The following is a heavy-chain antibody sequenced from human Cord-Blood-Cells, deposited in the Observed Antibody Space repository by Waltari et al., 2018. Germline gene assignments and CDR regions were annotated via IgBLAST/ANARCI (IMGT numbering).Heavy chain of an antibody. J-gene: IGHJ4*02. D-gene: IGHD1-26*01. CDR3: ARDTVGATD. V-gene: IGHV4-59*01. CDR1: GGSISSYY. Sequence: QVQLQESGPGLVKPSETLSLTCTVSGGSISSYYWSWIRQPPGKGLEWIGYIYYSESTNYNPSLKSRVTISVDTSKNQFSLKLSSVTAADTAVYYCARDTVGATDWGQGTLVTVSS. CDR2: IYYSEST.